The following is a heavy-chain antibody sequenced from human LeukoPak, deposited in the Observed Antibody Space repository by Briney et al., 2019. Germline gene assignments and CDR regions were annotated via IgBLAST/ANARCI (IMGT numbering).Heavy chain of an antibody. CDR1: GFTFSGYA. CDR3: AKDWDVAYYDTDY. Sequence: TGGSLRLSCAASGFTFSGYAMSWVRQAPGKGLEWVSAISGSGGSTYYADSVKGRFTISRDNSKNTLYLQMNSLRAEDTAVYYCAKDWDVAYYDTDYWGQGTLVTVSS. V-gene: IGHV3-23*01. CDR2: ISGSGGST. D-gene: IGHD3-22*01. J-gene: IGHJ4*02.